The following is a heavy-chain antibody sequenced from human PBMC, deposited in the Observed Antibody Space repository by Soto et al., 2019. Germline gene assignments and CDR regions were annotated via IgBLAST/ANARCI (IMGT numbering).Heavy chain of an antibody. Sequence: SGTLSLTCTVSGGSFSGYYWSWVRQPPGKGLEWFGEIYHSGSINYNPSLKSRVTISVDKSKNPFSLKLSSVTAADTAVYYCASRYYDFWSGWATHYCMDVWGQGTTVTVSS. D-gene: IGHD3-3*01. CDR1: GGSFSGYY. CDR2: IYHSGSI. CDR3: ASRYYDFWSGWATHYCMDV. J-gene: IGHJ6*02. V-gene: IGHV4-34*01.